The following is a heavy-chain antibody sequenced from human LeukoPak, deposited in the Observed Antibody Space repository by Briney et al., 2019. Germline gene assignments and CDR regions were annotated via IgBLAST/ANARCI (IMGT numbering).Heavy chain of an antibody. D-gene: IGHD3-22*01. V-gene: IGHV4-34*01. CDR3: ARVGPIHDYDSSGYHDY. CDR1: GGSFSGYY. Sequence: SETLSLTCAVYGGSFSGYYWSWIRQPPGKGLEWIGEINHSGSTNYNPSLKSRVTISVDTSKNQFSLKLSSVTAADPAVYYCARVGPIHDYDSSGYHDYWGQGTLVTVSS. CDR2: INHSGST. J-gene: IGHJ4*02.